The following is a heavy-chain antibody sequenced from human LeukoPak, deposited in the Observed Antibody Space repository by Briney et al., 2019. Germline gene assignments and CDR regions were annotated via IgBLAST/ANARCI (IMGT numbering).Heavy chain of an antibody. J-gene: IGHJ4*02. Sequence: SETLSLTCSVSGGSISSSSYYWGWIRQPPGKGLEWIGSIHYSGSTYYKPSLKSRVTISVDTSKNQFSLKLGSVTAADTAVYYCTRHGASSIAARVDCWGQGTLVTVSS. CDR3: TRHGASSIAARVDC. CDR1: GGSISSSSYY. D-gene: IGHD6-6*01. V-gene: IGHV4-39*01. CDR2: IHYSGST.